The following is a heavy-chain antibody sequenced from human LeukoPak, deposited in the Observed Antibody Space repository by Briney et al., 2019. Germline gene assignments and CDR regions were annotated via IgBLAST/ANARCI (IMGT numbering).Heavy chain of an antibody. CDR2: INWNSGSI. CDR3: TKNIGSSGYYYPDY. Sequence: PGRSLRLSCAASGFTFDDYAMHWVRQAPGKGLEWVSGINWNSGSIGYADSVKGRFTISRDNAKNCLYLQMNSLRAEDTALYYFTKNIGSSGYYYPDYWGQGTLVTVSS. J-gene: IGHJ4*02. D-gene: IGHD3-22*01. CDR1: GFTFDDYA. V-gene: IGHV3-9*01.